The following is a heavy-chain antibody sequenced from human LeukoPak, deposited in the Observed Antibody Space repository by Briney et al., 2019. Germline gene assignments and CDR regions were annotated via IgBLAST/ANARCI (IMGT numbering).Heavy chain of an antibody. J-gene: IGHJ4*02. V-gene: IGHV3-48*04. CDR2: ISSSSSTI. CDR3: ASLLWFGEFY. D-gene: IGHD3-10*01. CDR1: GFTFSSYW. Sequence: GGSLRLSCAASGFTFSSYWMSWVRQAPGKGLEWVSYISSSSSTIYYADSVKGRFTISRDNAKNSLYLQMNSLRAEDTAVYYCASLLWFGEFYWGQGTLVTVSS.